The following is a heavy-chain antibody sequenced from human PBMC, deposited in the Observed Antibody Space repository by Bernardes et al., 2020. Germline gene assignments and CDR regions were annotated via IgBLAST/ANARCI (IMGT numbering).Heavy chain of an antibody. Sequence: SETLSLTCTVSGGSISSYYWSWIRQPPGKGLEWIGYIYYSGSTNYNPSLKSRVTISVDTSKNQFSLKLSSVTAADTAVYYCANLYKETGYYYGMDVWGQGTTVTVSS. CDR2: IYYSGST. J-gene: IGHJ6*02. D-gene: IGHD1-1*01. CDR3: ANLYKETGYYYGMDV. V-gene: IGHV4-59*01. CDR1: GGSISSYY.